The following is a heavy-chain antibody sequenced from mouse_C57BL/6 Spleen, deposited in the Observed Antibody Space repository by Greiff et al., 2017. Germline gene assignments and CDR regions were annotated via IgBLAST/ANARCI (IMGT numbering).Heavy chain of an antibody. D-gene: IGHD2-10*01. Sequence: EVKLVESGGGLVQPTGSLYLTCAVSGFSFNTYAMHWVRQAPGKGLEWVARIRSKSSNYATSYADSVQNIFTNAKDDSQNMLNLQINKLKTEDTARYNRVRALAYSGAMDFWGQGTSVTVSS. J-gene: IGHJ4*01. CDR3: VRALAYSGAMDF. V-gene: IGHV10-3*01. CDR2: IRSKSSNYAT. CDR1: GFSFNTYA.